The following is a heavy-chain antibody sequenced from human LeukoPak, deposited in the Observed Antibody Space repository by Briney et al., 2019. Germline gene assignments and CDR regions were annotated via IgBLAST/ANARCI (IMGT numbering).Heavy chain of an antibody. CDR3: AKAVFDYVYYYYMDV. V-gene: IGHV3-30*02. CDR2: IWYDGSNK. J-gene: IGHJ6*03. Sequence: GGSLRLSCAASGFTLISYGMHWVRQAPGKGLEWVAFIWYDGSNKYYADSVKGRFTVSRDNSKNTLYLQMNSLRAEDTAVYYCAKAVFDYVYYYYMDVWGKGTTVTVSS. CDR1: GFTLISYG. D-gene: IGHD4-17*01.